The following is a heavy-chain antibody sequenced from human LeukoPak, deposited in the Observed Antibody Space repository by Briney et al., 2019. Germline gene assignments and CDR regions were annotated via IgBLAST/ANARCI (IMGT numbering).Heavy chain of an antibody. V-gene: IGHV3-30*03. Sequence: PGGSLRLSCAASGFTFSSYGMQWVRQAPGKGLEWVAVISHDGSIQHYADSVKGRFTISRDNSKNTLYLQMISLRAEDTAVYYCARAQDYDSSGYVDGFDIWGQGTMVTVSS. J-gene: IGHJ3*02. CDR1: GFTFSSYG. D-gene: IGHD3-22*01. CDR2: ISHDGSIQ. CDR3: ARAQDYDSSGYVDGFDI.